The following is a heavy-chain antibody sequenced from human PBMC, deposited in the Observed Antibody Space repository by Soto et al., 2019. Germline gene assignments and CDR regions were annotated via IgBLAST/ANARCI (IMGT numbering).Heavy chain of an antibody. V-gene: IGHV4-30-4*01. CDR3: ARESAVAPGIYYYYGMDV. J-gene: IGHJ6*02. CDR2: IYYSGST. D-gene: IGHD6-19*01. CDR1: GGSISSGDYY. Sequence: QVQLQESGPGLVKPSQTLSLTCTVSGGSISSGDYYWSWIRQPPGKGLEWIGYIYYSGSTYYNPSLKSRVTISVDTSKNQFSLKLSSVTAADTAVYYCARESAVAPGIYYYYGMDVWGQGTTATVSS.